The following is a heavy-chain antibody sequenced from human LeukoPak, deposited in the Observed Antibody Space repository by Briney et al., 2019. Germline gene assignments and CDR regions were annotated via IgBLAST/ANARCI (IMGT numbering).Heavy chain of an antibody. J-gene: IGHJ4*02. CDR1: GFTFSSYA. CDR2: IKQDGSEK. D-gene: IGHD3-3*01. Sequence: GGSLRLSCAASGFTFSSYAMSWVRQAPGKGLEWVANIKQDGSEKYYVDSVKGRFTISRDNAKNSLYLQMNSLRAEDTAVYYCARDGPPYYDFWSGYYGIDYWGQGTLVTVSS. V-gene: IGHV3-7*01. CDR3: ARDGPPYYDFWSGYYGIDY.